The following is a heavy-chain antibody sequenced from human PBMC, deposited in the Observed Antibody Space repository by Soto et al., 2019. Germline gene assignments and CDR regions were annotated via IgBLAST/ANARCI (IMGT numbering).Heavy chain of an antibody. J-gene: IGHJ4*02. Sequence: QVQLVQSGAEEKKPGASVKVSCKASGYTFTSYAMHWVRQAPGQRLEWMGWINAGNGNTKYSQKFQGRVTITRDTSASTAYMDLISLRSEDTAVYSCARSIVGVTALDYWGQGTLVTVSS. CDR1: GYTFTSYA. V-gene: IGHV1-3*05. D-gene: IGHD2-21*02. CDR3: ARSIVGVTALDY. CDR2: INAGNGNT.